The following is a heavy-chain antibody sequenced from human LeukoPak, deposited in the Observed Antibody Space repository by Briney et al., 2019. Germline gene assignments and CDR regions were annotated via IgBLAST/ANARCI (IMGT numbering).Heavy chain of an antibody. Sequence: PGGSLKLSCAASGFTFSAYEMNWVRQAPGKGLEWVSYISSRADTIYYADPVKGRFTISRDSAKNSLYLQMNSLRAEDTAVYYCARGYRSKYYYDSSTYSDYWGQGTLVTVSS. D-gene: IGHD3-22*01. J-gene: IGHJ4*02. CDR3: ARGYRSKYYYDSSTYSDY. CDR1: GFTFSAYE. CDR2: ISSRADTI. V-gene: IGHV3-48*03.